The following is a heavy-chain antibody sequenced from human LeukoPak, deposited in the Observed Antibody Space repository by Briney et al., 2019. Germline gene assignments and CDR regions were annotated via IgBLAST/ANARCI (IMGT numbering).Heavy chain of an antibody. CDR1: GYTFTGYY. Sequence: GASVKVSCKASGYTFTGYYMHWVRQAPGQGLEWMGIINPSGGSTSYAQKFQGRVTMTRDTSTSTVYMELSSLRSEDTAVYYCARDYSTYIVATGKPLDYWGQGTLVTVSS. V-gene: IGHV1-46*01. J-gene: IGHJ4*02. CDR2: INPSGGST. CDR3: ARDYSTYIVATGKPLDY. D-gene: IGHD5-12*01.